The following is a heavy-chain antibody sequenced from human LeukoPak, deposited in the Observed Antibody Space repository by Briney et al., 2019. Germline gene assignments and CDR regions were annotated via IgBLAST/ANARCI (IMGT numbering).Heavy chain of an antibody. CDR2: IIPIFGTA. Sequence: SVKVSCKASGGTFSSYAISWVRQAPGQGLEWMGGIIPIFGTANYAQKFQGRVTITADESTSTAYMELSSLRSEDTAVYYCAREYYYDSSGYFHFDYWGQGTLVTVSS. D-gene: IGHD3-22*01. CDR3: AREYYYDSSGYFHFDY. CDR1: GGTFSSYA. J-gene: IGHJ4*02. V-gene: IGHV1-69*13.